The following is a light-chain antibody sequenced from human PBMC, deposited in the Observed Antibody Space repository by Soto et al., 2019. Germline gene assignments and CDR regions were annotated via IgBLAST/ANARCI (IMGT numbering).Light chain of an antibody. CDR2: AAS. CDR1: QSITSNF. CDR3: QQYGGSPSLA. Sequence: EIVLTQSPDTLSLSPGERATLSCRASQSITSNFVAWYQQRPGQPPSLLIYAASTRATGIPDRFNGSGSGTYFTLTISRLEPEDFAVYFCQQYGGSPSLACGGGTKVEF. J-gene: IGKJ4*01. V-gene: IGKV3-20*01.